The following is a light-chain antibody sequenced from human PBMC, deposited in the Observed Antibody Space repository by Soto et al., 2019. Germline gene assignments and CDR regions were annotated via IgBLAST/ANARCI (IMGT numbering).Light chain of an antibody. CDR2: RTY. Sequence: ETVLTQDPGTLSLSLGERGALCCRASQDISSNLAWYQQKPGQAPRLLMFRTYTRATDIPARFSGSGSGTEFTLTISGLQSEDYAVYYCQQYYSWPYAFGQGTKV. V-gene: IGKV3-15*01. CDR1: QDISSN. CDR3: QQYYSWPYA. J-gene: IGKJ2*01.